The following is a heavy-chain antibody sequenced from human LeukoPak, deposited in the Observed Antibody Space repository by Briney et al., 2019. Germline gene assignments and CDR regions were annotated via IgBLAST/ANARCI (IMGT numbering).Heavy chain of an antibody. CDR3: AKDQEGYHRPIDY. J-gene: IGHJ4*02. Sequence: GGSLRLSCAASGLTFNIYDMHWVRQAPGKGLEWVSVISAGGGTKDYADSVKGRFNISRDNSKNTLFLQMNSLRAEDSAIYYCAKDQEGYHRPIDYWGQGTLVTVSS. D-gene: IGHD5-24*01. V-gene: IGHV3-23*01. CDR2: ISAGGGTK. CDR1: GLTFNIYD.